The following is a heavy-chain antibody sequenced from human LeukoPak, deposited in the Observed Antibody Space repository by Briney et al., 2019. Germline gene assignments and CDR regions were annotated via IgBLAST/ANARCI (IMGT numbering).Heavy chain of an antibody. D-gene: IGHD6-25*01. CDR2: IYSGGST. J-gene: IGHJ4*02. Sequence: GGSLRLSCAASGFTVSSNYMSWVRQAPGKGLEWVSVIYSGGSTYYADSVKGHFTISRDNSKNTLYLQMNSLRAEDTAVYYCAKEGSAAGPAEFDYWGQGTLVTVSS. CDR1: GFTVSSNY. CDR3: AKEGSAAGPAEFDY. V-gene: IGHV3-53*01.